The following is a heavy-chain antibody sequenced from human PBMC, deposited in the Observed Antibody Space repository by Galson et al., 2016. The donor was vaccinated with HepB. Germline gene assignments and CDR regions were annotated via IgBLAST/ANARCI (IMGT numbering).Heavy chain of an antibody. CDR1: GFTFSNYA. V-gene: IGHV3-23*01. CDR2: ISGSTGRT. J-gene: IGHJ3*02. Sequence: SLRLSCAASGFTFSNYAMSWVRQAPGKGLEWVSAISGSTGRTYYADSVKGHFTISRDNYKNTLYLQMNSLRAGDTALYYWAKESPKNAGGAFDIWGQGTMVTASS. D-gene: IGHD1-1*01. CDR3: AKESPKNAGGAFDI.